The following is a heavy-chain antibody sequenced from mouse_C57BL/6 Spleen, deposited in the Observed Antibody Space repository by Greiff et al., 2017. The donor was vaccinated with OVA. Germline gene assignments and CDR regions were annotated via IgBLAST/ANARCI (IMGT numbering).Heavy chain of an antibody. Sequence: QVQLQQPGAELVKPGASVKMSCKASGYTFTSYWITWVKQRPGQGLEWIGDIYPGSGSTNYHEKFKSKATLTVDTSSSTAYMQLSSLTSEDSAGYYCARQLTHFDYWGQGTTLTVSS. J-gene: IGHJ2*01. D-gene: IGHD3-2*02. V-gene: IGHV1-55*01. CDR3: ARQLTHFDY. CDR1: GYTFTSYW. CDR2: IYPGSGST.